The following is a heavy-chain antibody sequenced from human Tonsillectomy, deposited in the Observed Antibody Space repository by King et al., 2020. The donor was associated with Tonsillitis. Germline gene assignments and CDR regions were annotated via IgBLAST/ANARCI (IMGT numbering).Heavy chain of an antibody. CDR1: GFTFDDYG. V-gene: IGHV3-9*01. CDR3: AKDRRAYGMDV. CDR2: ISWNSGSI. Sequence: VQLVESGGGLVQPGRSLRLSCAASGFTFDDYGMHWVRQAPGKGLEWVADISWNSGSINYADSVKGRFTISRQNAKNSLYLQMNSLRAEDTALYYCAKDRRAYGMDVWGQGTTVTVSS. J-gene: IGHJ6*02.